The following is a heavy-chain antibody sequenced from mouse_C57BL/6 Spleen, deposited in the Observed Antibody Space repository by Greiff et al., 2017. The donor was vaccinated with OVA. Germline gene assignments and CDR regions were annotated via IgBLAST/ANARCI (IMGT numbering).Heavy chain of an antibody. Sequence: VQLQQSGAELVRPGASVTLSCKASGYTFTDYEMHWVKQTPVHGLEWIGAIDPETGGTAYNQKFKGKAILTADKSSSTAYMELRSLTSEDSAGYYCTRDYGSSYERWYFDVWGTGTTVTVSS. CDR3: TRDYGSSYERWYFDV. CDR1: GYTFTDYE. CDR2: IDPETGGT. V-gene: IGHV1-15*01. J-gene: IGHJ1*03. D-gene: IGHD1-1*01.